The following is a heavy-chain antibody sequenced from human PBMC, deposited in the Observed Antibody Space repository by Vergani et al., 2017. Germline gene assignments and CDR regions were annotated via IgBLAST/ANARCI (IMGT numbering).Heavy chain of an antibody. V-gene: IGHV3-64*01. D-gene: IGHD3-22*01. CDR3: ARDRGDSSGYFI. J-gene: IGHJ3*02. Sequence: VQLVESGGGLVQPGGSLRLSCAASGFTFSSYAMHWVRQAPGKGLEYVSAISSNGGSTYYANSVKGRFTISRDNSKNTLYLQMGSLRAEDMAVYYCARDRGDSSGYFIWGQGTMVTVSS. CDR1: GFTFSSYA. CDR2: ISSNGGST.